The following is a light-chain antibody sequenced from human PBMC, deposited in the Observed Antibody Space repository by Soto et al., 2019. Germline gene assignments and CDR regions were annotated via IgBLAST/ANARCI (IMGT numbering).Light chain of an antibody. V-gene: IGKV1-39*01. CDR2: AAS. Sequence: DIQMTQSPSTLSASVGDRGTIPCRASQSISSYLNWYQQKPGKAPKLLIYAASSLQSGVPSRFSGSGSGTDFTLTISSLQPEDFATYYCQQSYSTPPTFGQGTKVDI. J-gene: IGKJ1*01. CDR1: QSISSY. CDR3: QQSYSTPPT.